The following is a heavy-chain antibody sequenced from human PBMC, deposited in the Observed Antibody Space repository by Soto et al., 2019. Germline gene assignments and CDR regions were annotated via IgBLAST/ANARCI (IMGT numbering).Heavy chain of an antibody. Sequence: GVSLRLSCAASGLPFRSFTMNGVRQAPGKGLEWVSTISSNSAYIYYTDALRGRFTISRDNAKNSLHLQMNSLRAEDTAVYYCTRDASRDSSARGWFDPWGPGTLVTVS. V-gene: IGHV3-21*01. D-gene: IGHD6-13*01. CDR1: GLPFRSFT. CDR3: TRDASRDSSARGWFDP. J-gene: IGHJ5*02. CDR2: ISSNSAYI.